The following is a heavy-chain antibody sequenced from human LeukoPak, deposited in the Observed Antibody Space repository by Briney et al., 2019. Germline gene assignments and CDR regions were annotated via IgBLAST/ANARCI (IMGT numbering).Heavy chain of an antibody. CDR1: GFTFSSYS. CDR2: ISSTSSAI. V-gene: IGHV3-48*01. D-gene: IGHD5-18*01. CDR3: ARGAVDTAMVMDF. Sequence: GGSLRLXCAASGFTFSSYSMNWVRQGPGKGLESVSYISSTSSAIYYADLVKGRFTISRDNAKNSLYLQMNSLRAEDTAVYYCARGAVDTAMVMDFWGQGTLVTVSS. J-gene: IGHJ4*02.